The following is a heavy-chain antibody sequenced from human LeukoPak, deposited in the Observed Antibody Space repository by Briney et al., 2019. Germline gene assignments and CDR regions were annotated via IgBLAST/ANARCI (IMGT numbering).Heavy chain of an antibody. CDR3: ARVDSSGWYYFDY. Sequence: GASVKVSCKASGYTFTGYYMHWVRQPPGKGLEWMGWINPNSGGTNYAQKFQGRVTMTRDTSISTAYMELSRLRSDDTAVYYCARVDSSGWYYFDYWGQGTLVTVSS. V-gene: IGHV1-2*02. CDR2: INPNSGGT. CDR1: GYTFTGYY. D-gene: IGHD6-19*01. J-gene: IGHJ4*02.